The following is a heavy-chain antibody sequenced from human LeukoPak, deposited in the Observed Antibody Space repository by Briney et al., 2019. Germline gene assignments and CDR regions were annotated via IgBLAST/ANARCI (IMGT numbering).Heavy chain of an antibody. Sequence: SETLSLTCAVYGGSFSNHYWAWIRQPPGKGLEWIGEINHGGSTNYNPPLKSRVTISVDTSKNQFSLKLSSVTAADTAVYYCARRGGYGYYWGQGTLVTVSS. CDR2: INHGGST. CDR3: ARRGGYGYY. V-gene: IGHV4-34*01. J-gene: IGHJ4*02. D-gene: IGHD5-12*01. CDR1: GGSFSNHY.